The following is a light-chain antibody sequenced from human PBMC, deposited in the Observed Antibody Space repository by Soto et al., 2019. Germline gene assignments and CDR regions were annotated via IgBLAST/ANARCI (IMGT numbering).Light chain of an antibody. J-gene: IGLJ1*01. Sequence: QSALTQPRSVSGSPGQSVTISCTGTSSGVRVSNYVSWYRQHPGKAPKLMIFDVNKRPSGVPDRFSGSKSGNTASLTISGLQAEDEADYYCCSFAGSYTSYVFGTGTQLTVL. V-gene: IGLV2-11*01. CDR2: DVN. CDR1: SSGVRVSNY. CDR3: CSFAGSYTSYV.